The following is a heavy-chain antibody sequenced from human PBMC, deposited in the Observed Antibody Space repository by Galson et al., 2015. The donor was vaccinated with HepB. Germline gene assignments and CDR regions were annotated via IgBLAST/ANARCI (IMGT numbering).Heavy chain of an antibody. CDR1: GFTFSSYG. Sequence: SLRLSCAASGFTFSSYGMHWVRQAPGKGLEWVAVISYDGSNKYYADSVKGRFTISRDNSRDALFLQMNSLRAGDTALYYCAKKGPYSRGWGDAGDYYYYLHVWGKGTTVTVSS. CDR3: AKKGPYSRGWGDAGDYYYYLHV. V-gene: IGHV3-30*18. J-gene: IGHJ6*03. CDR2: ISYDGSNK. D-gene: IGHD6-25*01.